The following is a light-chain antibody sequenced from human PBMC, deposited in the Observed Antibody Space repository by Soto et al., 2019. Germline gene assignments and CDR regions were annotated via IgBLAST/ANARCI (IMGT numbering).Light chain of an antibody. J-gene: IGKJ4*01. CDR3: HQYGSSPLT. V-gene: IGKV3-20*01. CDR2: GAS. CDR1: QSVNLN. Sequence: EIMMTQSPGTLSGSPGEGATLSCTAIQSVNLNLAWYQQKPGQTPRLLLYGASTRATGIPVRFRGSGSGTEFTLTISRLEPADFALYYCHQYGSSPLTCGGGPMVEFK.